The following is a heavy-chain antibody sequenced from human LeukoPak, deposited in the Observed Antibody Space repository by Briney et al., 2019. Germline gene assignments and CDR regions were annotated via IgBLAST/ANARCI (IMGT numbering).Heavy chain of an antibody. CDR3: AKDLTNGWGTSDY. CDR1: GFTFSSYA. CDR2: MTSGGGT. J-gene: IGHJ4*02. D-gene: IGHD3-16*01. Sequence: GGSLRLSCAASGFTFSSYAMTWVRQAPGKGLEWVSAMTSGGGTYYADSVKGRFTISRDNSKNKVYLQMNSLRAEDTAVYYCAKDLTNGWGTSDYWGQGTLVTVSS. V-gene: IGHV3-23*01.